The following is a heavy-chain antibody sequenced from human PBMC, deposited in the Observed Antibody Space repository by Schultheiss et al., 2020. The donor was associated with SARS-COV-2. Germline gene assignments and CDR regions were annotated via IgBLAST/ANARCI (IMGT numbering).Heavy chain of an antibody. CDR3: ATARVAPLD. D-gene: IGHD4-23*01. CDR1: GFTFSNFG. J-gene: IGHJ4*02. Sequence: GGSLRLSCATSGFTFSNFGMGWVRQAPGKGLEWVSVISRSGGSIKYADSVKGRFSISRDNSKNTLYLEMNSLRAEDTAVNYCATARVAPLDWGQGTLVTVSS. V-gene: IGHV3-23*01. CDR2: ISRSGGSI.